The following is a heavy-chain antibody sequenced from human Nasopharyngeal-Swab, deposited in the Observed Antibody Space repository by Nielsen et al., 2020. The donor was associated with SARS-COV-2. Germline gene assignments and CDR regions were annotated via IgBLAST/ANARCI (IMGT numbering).Heavy chain of an antibody. D-gene: IGHD6-19*01. V-gene: IGHV1-2*02. CDR1: GYTFTGYY. J-gene: IGHJ3*02. CDR2: INPNSGGT. CDR3: ARAGRETPGPTIAVAGTGAFDI. Sequence: ASVKVSCKASGYTFTGYYMHWVRQAPGQGLEWMGWINPNSGGTNYAQKFQGRVTITADESTSTAYMELSSLRYEDTAVYYCARAGRETPGPTIAVAGTGAFDIWGQGTMVTVSS.